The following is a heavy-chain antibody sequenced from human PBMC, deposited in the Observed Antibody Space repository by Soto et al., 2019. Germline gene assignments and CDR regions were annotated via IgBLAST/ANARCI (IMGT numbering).Heavy chain of an antibody. CDR3: ARGTYYDFWSGYHYGDYFDY. CDR1: GFTFSDYY. V-gene: IGHV3-11*01. Sequence: PGGSLRLSCAASGFTFSDYYMSWIRHAPGKGLEWVSYISSSGSTIYYADSVKGRFTISRYNAKNSLYLQMNSLRAEDTAVYYCARGTYYDFWSGYHYGDYFDYWGQGTLVTVSS. CDR2: ISSSGSTI. J-gene: IGHJ4*02. D-gene: IGHD3-3*01.